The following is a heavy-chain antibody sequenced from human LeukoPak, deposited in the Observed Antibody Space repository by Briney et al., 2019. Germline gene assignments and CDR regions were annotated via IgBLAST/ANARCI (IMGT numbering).Heavy chain of an antibody. J-gene: IGHJ4*02. D-gene: IGHD1-26*01. V-gene: IGHV1-18*01. CDR2: ISAYNGNT. CDR3: ARRTRGIVGATGDY. Sequence: ASVKVSCEASGYTFTSYGISWVRQAPGQGLEWMGWISAYNGNTNYAQRLQGRVTMTTDTSTSTAYMELRSLRSDDTAVYYCARRTRGIVGATGDYWGQGTLVTVSS. CDR1: GYTFTSYG.